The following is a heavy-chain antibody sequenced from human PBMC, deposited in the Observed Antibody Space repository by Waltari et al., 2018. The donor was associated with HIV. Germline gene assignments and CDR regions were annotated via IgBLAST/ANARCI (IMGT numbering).Heavy chain of an antibody. V-gene: IGHV3-23*01. CDR1: GFVFRSYG. D-gene: IGHD7-27*01. CDR2: ISGSGSGT. Sequence: EVQLLESGGGLVQPGGSLRLYCLASGFVFRSYGINWVRQAPGKGWEWVATISGSGSGTYYADSVKGRFIVSRDNSNNMLYLQMDGLRVEDTAVYYCARDHPGDYYTYHGLDFWGQGTTVTVSS. CDR3: ARDHPGDYYTYHGLDF. J-gene: IGHJ6*02.